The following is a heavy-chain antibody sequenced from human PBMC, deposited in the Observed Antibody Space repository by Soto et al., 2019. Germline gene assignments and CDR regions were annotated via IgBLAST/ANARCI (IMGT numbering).Heavy chain of an antibody. J-gene: IGHJ4*02. CDR1: GFTFDDYA. CDR3: AXDTXXMVGGXHIDF. V-gene: IGHV3-9*01. D-gene: IGHD2-8*01. Sequence: EVHLVESGGGLGQPGRSLRLSCVASGFTFDDYAMHWVRQAPGKGLEWVSGISWNGDSSGYADSVKGRFTISRDNAKNSLFLQMNSLRADDTALYFXAXDTXXMVGGXHIDFWGRGTLVTVSS. CDR2: ISWNGDSS.